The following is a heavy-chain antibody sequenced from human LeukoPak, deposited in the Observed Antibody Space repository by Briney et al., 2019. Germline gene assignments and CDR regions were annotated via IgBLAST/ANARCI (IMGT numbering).Heavy chain of an antibody. CDR1: GYTLTELF. J-gene: IGHJ4*02. D-gene: IGHD2-15*01. V-gene: IGHV1-24*01. Sequence: EASVKVSCKVSGYTLTELFMHWVRQAPGKGLEWMGGFDPEDGETISAQKLQGRVTMTEDTSTDAAYMELSSLRSEDTGVYYCGTDVVGAANYWGQGTLVTVSS. CDR3: GTDVVGAANY. CDR2: FDPEDGET.